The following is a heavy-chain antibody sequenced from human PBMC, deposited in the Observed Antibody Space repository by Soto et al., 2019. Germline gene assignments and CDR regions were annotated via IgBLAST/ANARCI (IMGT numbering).Heavy chain of an antibody. CDR2: IYYSGST. CDR1: GGSISSGGYY. J-gene: IGHJ3*02. D-gene: IGHD6-6*01. Sequence: SETLSLTCTVSGGSISSGGYYWSWIRQHPGKGLEWIGYIYYSGSTYYNPSLKSRVTISVDTSKSQFSLKLSSVTAADTAVYYCARAGYSSSSRRAFDIWGQGTMVTVSS. V-gene: IGHV4-31*03. CDR3: ARAGYSSSSRRAFDI.